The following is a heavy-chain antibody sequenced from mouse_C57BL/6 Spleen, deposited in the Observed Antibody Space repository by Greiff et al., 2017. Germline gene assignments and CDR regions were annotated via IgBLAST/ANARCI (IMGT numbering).Heavy chain of an antibody. Sequence: VQLKQSGPELVKPGASVKISCKASGYSFTDYNMNWVKQSNGKSLEWIGVINPNYGTTSYNHKFKGKATLTVDQSSSTAYMQLNSRTSEDSAVYYCARGDYYGSSLFDYWGQGTTLTVSS. D-gene: IGHD1-1*01. CDR3: ARGDYYGSSLFDY. CDR1: GYSFTDYN. CDR2: INPNYGTT. J-gene: IGHJ2*01. V-gene: IGHV1-39*01.